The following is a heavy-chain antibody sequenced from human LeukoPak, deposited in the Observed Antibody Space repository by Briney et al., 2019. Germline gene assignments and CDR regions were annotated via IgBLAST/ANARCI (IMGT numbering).Heavy chain of an antibody. CDR1: GFTFSNYA. CDR3: ARGHHRIAVAGTPLLDY. CDR2: ISYDGSHK. J-gene: IGHJ4*02. D-gene: IGHD6-19*01. Sequence: GGSLRLSCAASGFTFSNYAMHWVRQAPGKGLEWVAIISYDGSHKHYADSVKGRFTISRDNSKNTLYLRMNSLKTEDTAVYYCARGHHRIAVAGTPLLDYWGQGILVTVSS. V-gene: IGHV3-30*04.